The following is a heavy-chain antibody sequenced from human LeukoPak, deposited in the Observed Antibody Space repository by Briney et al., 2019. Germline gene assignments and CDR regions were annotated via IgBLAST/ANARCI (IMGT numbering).Heavy chain of an antibody. CDR3: AKDISDSSGFHDAFDI. D-gene: IGHD3-22*01. CDR2: ISWNSGSI. CDR1: GFTFDDYA. Sequence: GGSLRLSCAASGFTFDDYAMHWVRQAPGKGLEGVSGISWNSGSIGYADSVKGRFTISRDNAKNSLYLQMNSLRAEDTALYYCAKDISDSSGFHDAFDIWGQGTMVTVSS. J-gene: IGHJ3*02. V-gene: IGHV3-9*01.